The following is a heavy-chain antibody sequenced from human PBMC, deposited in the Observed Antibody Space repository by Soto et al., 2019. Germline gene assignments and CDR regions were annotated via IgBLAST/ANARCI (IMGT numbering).Heavy chain of an antibody. CDR1: GFTFSSHA. J-gene: IGHJ4*02. CDR3: AKTIAASTYYFDY. D-gene: IGHD6-13*01. CDR2: ISGSGGRA. V-gene: IGHV3-23*01. Sequence: RLSCAVSGFTFSSHAMNWVRQAPGKGLEWVSGISGSGGRAYYADSVQGRFTISRDNSKNTLYLQINSLGVEDTAVYYCAKTIAASTYYFDYWGQGTLVTVSS.